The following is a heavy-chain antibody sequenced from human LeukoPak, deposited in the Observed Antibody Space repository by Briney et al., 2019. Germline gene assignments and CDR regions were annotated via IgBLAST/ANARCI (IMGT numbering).Heavy chain of an antibody. Sequence: ASVKVSCKASGYTFTGYYMHWVRQAPGQGLEWMGWINLNSGGTNYAQKFQGRVTMTRDTSISTAHMELSRLRSDDTAVYYCARDLPGFTIYDYVWGSYRPFDYWGQGTLVTVSS. CDR1: GYTFTGYY. J-gene: IGHJ4*02. D-gene: IGHD3-16*02. V-gene: IGHV1-2*02. CDR3: ARDLPGFTIYDYVWGSYRPFDY. CDR2: INLNSGGT.